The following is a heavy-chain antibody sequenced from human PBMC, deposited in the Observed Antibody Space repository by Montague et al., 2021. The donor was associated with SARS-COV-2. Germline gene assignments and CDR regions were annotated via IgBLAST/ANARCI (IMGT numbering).Heavy chain of an antibody. CDR2: IFHSGST. CDR1: GGSISSDNW. J-gene: IGHJ5*02. D-gene: IGHD3-10*01. V-gene: IGHV4-4*02. CDR3: ARRITMVRGVTKGNNWFDP. Sequence: SETLSLTCAVSGGSISSDNWWSWVRQSPGKGLEWIGEIFHSGSTNYNPSLKSRVTMSVDKSKSDFSLKLSPVTAADTVMYYCARRITMVRGVTKGNNWFDPWGRGILVTVSS.